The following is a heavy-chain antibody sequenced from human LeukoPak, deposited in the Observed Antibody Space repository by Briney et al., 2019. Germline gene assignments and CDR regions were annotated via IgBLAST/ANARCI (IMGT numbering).Heavy chain of an antibody. V-gene: IGHV3-23*01. J-gene: IGHJ3*01. CDR3: ARDIELST. Sequence: GGSLRLSCAASGFTFSISAMTWVRQAPGKGLEWVALINYSGSNAYYADSVRGRFTISRDSSKSVLYLQMDSLRAEDTAIYYCARDIELSTWGQGTMVSV. CDR2: INYSGSNA. D-gene: IGHD1-7*01. CDR1: GFTFSISA.